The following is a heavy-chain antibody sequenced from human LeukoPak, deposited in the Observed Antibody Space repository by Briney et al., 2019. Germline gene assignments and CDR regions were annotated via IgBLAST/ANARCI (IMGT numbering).Heavy chain of an antibody. CDR3: ASHYYDSSGYYKTDYYYYYGMDV. J-gene: IGHJ6*02. CDR2: IYYSGST. V-gene: IGHV4-39*01. Sequence: SETLSLTCTVSGGSISSSSYYWGWIRQPPGKGLEWIGSIYYSGSTYYNPSLKSRVTISVDTSKNQFSLKLSSVTAADTAVYYCASHYYDSSGYYKTDYYYYYGMDVWGQGTTVTVSS. CDR1: GGSISSSSYY. D-gene: IGHD3-22*01.